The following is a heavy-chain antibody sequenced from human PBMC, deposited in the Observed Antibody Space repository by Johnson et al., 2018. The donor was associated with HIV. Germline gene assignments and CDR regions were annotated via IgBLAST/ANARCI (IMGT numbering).Heavy chain of an antibody. D-gene: IGHD1-26*01. J-gene: IGHJ3*02. V-gene: IGHV3-30*03. Sequence: QVQLVESGGGLVQPGGSLRLSCAASGFSFSDYYMSWIRQAPGKGLEWVAVISYDGSNKYYADSVKGRFTISRDNSKNTLSLQMNSPRVDDTAIYYCARVRAGRENAFDIWGQGTMVTVSS. CDR3: ARVRAGRENAFDI. CDR2: ISYDGSNK. CDR1: GFSFSDYY.